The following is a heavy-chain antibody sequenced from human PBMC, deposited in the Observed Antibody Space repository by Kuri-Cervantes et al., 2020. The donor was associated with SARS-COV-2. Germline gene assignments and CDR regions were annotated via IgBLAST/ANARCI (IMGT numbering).Heavy chain of an antibody. J-gene: IGHJ5*02. CDR1: GYTFTGYY. Sequence: ASVKVSCKASGYTFTGYYMHWVRQAPGQGLEWMGWINPNSGGTNYAQKFQGRVTMTRGTSISTAYMELSRLRSDDTAVYYCARGGTGIFTWFDPWGQGTLVTVSS. CDR2: INPNSGGT. CDR3: ARGGTGIFTWFDP. V-gene: IGHV1-2*02.